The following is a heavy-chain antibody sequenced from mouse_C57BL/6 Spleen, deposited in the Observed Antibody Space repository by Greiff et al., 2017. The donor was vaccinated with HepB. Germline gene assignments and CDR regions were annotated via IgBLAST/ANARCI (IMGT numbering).Heavy chain of an antibody. J-gene: IGHJ2*01. Sequence: EVKLVESGGGLVKPGGSLKLSCAASGFTFSSYAMSWVRQTPEKRLEWVATISDGGSYTYYPDNVKGRFTISRDNAKNNLYLQMSHLKSEDTAMYYCASLYGNVFDYWGQGTTLTVSS. V-gene: IGHV5-4*03. CDR2: ISDGGSYT. CDR1: GFTFSSYA. D-gene: IGHD2-1*01. CDR3: ASLYGNVFDY.